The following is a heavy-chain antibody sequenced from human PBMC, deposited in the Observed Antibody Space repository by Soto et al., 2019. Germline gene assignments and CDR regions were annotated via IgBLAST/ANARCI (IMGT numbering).Heavy chain of an antibody. Sequence: PSETLSLTCTVSGDTLSSGGYYWSWIRQRPGKGLEWIGYIYYSGSSDFNPSLKSRAHISLDTSKRQFSLELTSVTTADTAVYYCARIVAYCGGDCYRWGRGTLVTVS. CDR1: GDTLSSGGYY. CDR3: ARIVAYCGGDCYR. J-gene: IGHJ4*02. V-gene: IGHV4-31*03. D-gene: IGHD2-21*01. CDR2: IYYSGSS.